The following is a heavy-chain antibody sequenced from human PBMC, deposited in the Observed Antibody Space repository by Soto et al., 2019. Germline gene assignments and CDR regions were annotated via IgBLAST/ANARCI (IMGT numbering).Heavy chain of an antibody. Sequence: GGSLRLSCAASGFTFSSYGMHWFRQAPGKGLEWVAVISYDGSNKYYADSVKGRFTISRDNSKNTLYLQMNSLRAEDTAVYYCAKGTVVTAKYYYYGMDVWGQGTTVTVSS. CDR2: ISYDGSNK. D-gene: IGHD2-21*02. J-gene: IGHJ6*02. CDR1: GFTFSSYG. V-gene: IGHV3-30*18. CDR3: AKGTVVTAKYYYYGMDV.